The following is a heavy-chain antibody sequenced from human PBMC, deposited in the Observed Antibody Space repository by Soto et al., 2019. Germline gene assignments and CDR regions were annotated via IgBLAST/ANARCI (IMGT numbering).Heavy chain of an antibody. J-gene: IGHJ5*02. CDR3: ARVDIVGPSTVP. CDR2: INPTSGST. CDR1: GYTFTTYY. Sequence: QVQLLQSGAEVKRPGASVNVSCKAFGYTFTTYYMHWVRQAPGQGLEWMGMINPTSGSTTYAQNFQGRVTRTRDKSTTTVYMELNILISEDTAVYYCARVDIVGPSTVPWGQGTLVTVSS. D-gene: IGHD1-26*01. V-gene: IGHV1-46*01.